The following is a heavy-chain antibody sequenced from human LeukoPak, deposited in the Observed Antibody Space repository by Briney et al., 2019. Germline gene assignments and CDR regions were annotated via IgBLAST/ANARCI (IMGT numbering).Heavy chain of an antibody. CDR3: ARDIVMVTYWFDP. CDR1: GYTFTGYY. CDR2: INPNSGGT. J-gene: IGHJ5*02. D-gene: IGHD5-18*01. V-gene: IGHV1-2*02. Sequence: ASVKVSFKASGYTFTGYYMHWVRQAPGQGLEWMGWINPNSGGTNYAQKFQGRVTMTRDTSISTAYMELSRLRSDDTAVYYCARDIVMVTYWFDPWGQGTLVTDSS.